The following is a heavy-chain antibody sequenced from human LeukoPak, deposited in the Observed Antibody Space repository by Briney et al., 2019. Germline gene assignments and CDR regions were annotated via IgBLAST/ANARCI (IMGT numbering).Heavy chain of an antibody. CDR3: PRLIYYPNPFDI. D-gene: IGHD3-10*01. Sequence: ETLSLTCTVSGGSISSYYWSWIRQPAGKGLEWIGYIYYSGSTNYNPSLKSRVTISVDTSKNQFSLKLSSVTAADTAFYSCPRLIYYPNPFDIWAQGTMVTVS. J-gene: IGHJ3*02. CDR1: GGSISSYY. V-gene: IGHV4-59*08. CDR2: IYYSGST.